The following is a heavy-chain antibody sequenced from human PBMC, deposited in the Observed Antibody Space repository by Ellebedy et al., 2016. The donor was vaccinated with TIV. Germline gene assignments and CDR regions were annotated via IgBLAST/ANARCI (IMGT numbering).Heavy chain of an antibody. CDR3: ARNDAMDV. Sequence: PGGSLRLSCAPSGFSFSAYVTHWVRQAPGKGLEWVAVKSKDGSKKFYVDSVKGRFTISEDISKSTLYLQMNSLRAEDTAVYYCARNDAMDVWGQGTTVIVSS. J-gene: IGHJ6*02. V-gene: IGHV3-30-3*01. CDR2: KSKDGSKK. CDR1: GFSFSAYV.